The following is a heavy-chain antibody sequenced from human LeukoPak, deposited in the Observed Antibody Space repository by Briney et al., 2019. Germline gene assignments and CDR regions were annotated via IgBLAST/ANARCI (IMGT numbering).Heavy chain of an antibody. V-gene: IGHV1-69*02. CDR3: ATGTGPGIAAAGTAYYYYYYMDV. Sequence: GASVKVSCKASGGTFSSYTISWVRQAPGQGLEWMGRIIPILGIANYAQKFQGRVTITTDESTSTAYMELSSLRSEDTAVYYCATGTGPGIAAAGTAYYYYYYMDVWGKGTTVTVSS. J-gene: IGHJ6*03. CDR1: GGTFSSYT. D-gene: IGHD6-13*01. CDR2: IIPILGIA.